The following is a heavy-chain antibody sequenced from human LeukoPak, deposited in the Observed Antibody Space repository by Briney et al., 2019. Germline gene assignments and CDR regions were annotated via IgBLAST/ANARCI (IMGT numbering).Heavy chain of an antibody. CDR2: LYSDGRT. J-gene: IGHJ4*02. CDR1: GFTVNSNY. D-gene: IGHD2-15*01. Sequence: PGGSLRLSCAASGFTVNSNYMNWVRQAPGKGLEWVSVLYSDGRTYYADSVKGRFTTSRDTSKNTLYLQVNSLRAEDTAVYYCARGGGYYPIDYWGQGTLVTVSS. V-gene: IGHV3-53*01. CDR3: ARGGGYYPIDY.